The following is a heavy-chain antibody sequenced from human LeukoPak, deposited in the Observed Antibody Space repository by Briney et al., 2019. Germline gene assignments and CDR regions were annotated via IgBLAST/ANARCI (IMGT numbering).Heavy chain of an antibody. J-gene: IGHJ6*02. CDR2: MNPNSGNT. Sequence: GASVKVSCKAFGYTFTSYYMHWVRQATGQGLEWMGWMNPNSGNTGYAQKFQGRVTMTRNTSISTAYMELSSLRSEDTAVYYCARDRYYYDSSGAYGMDVWGQGTTVTVSS. CDR1: GYTFTSYY. D-gene: IGHD3-22*01. V-gene: IGHV1-8*02. CDR3: ARDRYYYDSSGAYGMDV.